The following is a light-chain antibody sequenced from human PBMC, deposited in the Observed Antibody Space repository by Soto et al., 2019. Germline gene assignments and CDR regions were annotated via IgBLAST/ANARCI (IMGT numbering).Light chain of an antibody. J-gene: IGKJ1*01. V-gene: IGKV3-11*01. CDR1: QSVSSY. CDR3: QQRSNWLWT. Sequence: EIVLTQSPATLSLSPGESATLSLGASQSVSSYFAWYQQKPGQAPRLLIYDASNRATGIPARFSGSGSGTDFTLTISSLEPEDFAVYYCQQRSNWLWTFGQGTKVDIK. CDR2: DAS.